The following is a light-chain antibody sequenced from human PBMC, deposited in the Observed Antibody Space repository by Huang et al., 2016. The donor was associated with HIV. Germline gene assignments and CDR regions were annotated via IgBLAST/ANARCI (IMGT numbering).Light chain of an antibody. CDR3: QQYQSIPWT. V-gene: IGKV1-NL1*01. J-gene: IGKJ1*01. Sequence: DIQMTQSPFSLSASVGDRVTITCRASQGIGNSLAWYQQKPEKPPSLLLYATSRLESGVPSRFSGSGSETHYTLTITTLQPEDIASYYCQQYQSIPWTFGQGTKVEIK. CDR2: ATS. CDR1: QGIGNS.